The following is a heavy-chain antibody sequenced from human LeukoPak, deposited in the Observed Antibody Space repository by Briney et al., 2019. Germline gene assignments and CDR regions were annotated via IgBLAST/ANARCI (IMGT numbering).Heavy chain of an antibody. D-gene: IGHD4-17*01. Sequence: GGSLRLSCAASGFTFSSYSMNWVRQAPGKGLEWVSSISSSSYIYYADSVKGRFTISRDNAKNSLYLQMNSLRPEDTAVYYCAREIAVTLADYGFDVWGQGTTVTVSS. CDR3: AREIAVTLADYGFDV. CDR1: GFTFSSYS. CDR2: ISSSSYI. J-gene: IGHJ6*02. V-gene: IGHV3-21*01.